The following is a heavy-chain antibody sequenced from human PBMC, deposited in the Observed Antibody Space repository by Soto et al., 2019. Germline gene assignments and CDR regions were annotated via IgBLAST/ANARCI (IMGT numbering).Heavy chain of an antibody. J-gene: IGHJ4*02. Sequence: WXSVKVSCNASGGSFNTFGFSLVRQAPGQGLECMGGIIPFFRTANYAQKFQDRVTITSDESTSTVYMDLRSLRSEDAAKYYCARSPPMDSGDKYFYDVWGQGALVTVSS. D-gene: IGHD4-17*01. CDR3: ARSPPMDSGDKYFYDV. CDR1: GGSFNTFG. V-gene: IGHV1-69*13. CDR2: IIPFFRTA.